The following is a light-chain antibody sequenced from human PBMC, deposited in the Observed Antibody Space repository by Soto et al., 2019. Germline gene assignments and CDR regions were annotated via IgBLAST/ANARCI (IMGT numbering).Light chain of an antibody. CDR2: LGS. Sequence: DIVMTQSPLSLPVTPGEAASISCRSSQSLLHSNGYNFLDWYLQKPGQSPQILINLGSNRSSGVPDRFSGSGSGTDFTLKISRVEAEDVGVYYCMQALQSPRTLGQGTKVDIK. CDR1: QSLLHSNGYNF. V-gene: IGKV2-28*01. J-gene: IGKJ1*01. CDR3: MQALQSPRT.